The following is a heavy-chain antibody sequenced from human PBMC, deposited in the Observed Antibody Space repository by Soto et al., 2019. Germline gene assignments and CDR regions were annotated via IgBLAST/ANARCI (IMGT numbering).Heavy chain of an antibody. CDR1: GGSVSSGSYY. J-gene: IGHJ4*02. Sequence: QVQLQESGPGLVKPSETLSLTCTVSGGSVSSGSYYWSWIRQPPGKGLEWIGYIYYSETTNYNPSLTSRVTIPVDTSKNQFSLKLNSVTAADTAVYYCASYNWNDDGDYWGQGTLVTVSS. CDR2: IYYSETT. CDR3: ASYNWNDDGDY. D-gene: IGHD1-20*01. V-gene: IGHV4-61*01.